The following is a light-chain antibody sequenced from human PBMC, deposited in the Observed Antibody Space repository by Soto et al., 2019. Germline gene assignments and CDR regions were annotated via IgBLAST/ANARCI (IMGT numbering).Light chain of an antibody. Sequence: EIVLTQSPGTLSLSPGERATLSCRASQSVSSSYLAWYQQKPGQAPGLLIYGASSRATGIPDRFSGSVSGTDFTLTISRLEPEDFAVYYCQQYGSSPRITFGQGTRLEIK. J-gene: IGKJ5*01. CDR1: QSVSSSY. CDR3: QQYGSSPRIT. V-gene: IGKV3-20*01. CDR2: GAS.